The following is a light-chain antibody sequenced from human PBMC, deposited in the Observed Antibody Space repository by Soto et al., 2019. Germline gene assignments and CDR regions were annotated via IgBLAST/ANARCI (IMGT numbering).Light chain of an antibody. CDR2: GVS. V-gene: IGKV3-20*01. Sequence: EIVLTQSPGTLSLSPVERATLSCMASQSVRPNFLAWYQQKPGQAPRLLIYGVSDRATGIPDRFSGSGSGTDFTLTITRLEPEDFAMYYCQRYDSFRAFGQGTKV. CDR1: QSVRPNF. J-gene: IGKJ1*01. CDR3: QRYDSFRA.